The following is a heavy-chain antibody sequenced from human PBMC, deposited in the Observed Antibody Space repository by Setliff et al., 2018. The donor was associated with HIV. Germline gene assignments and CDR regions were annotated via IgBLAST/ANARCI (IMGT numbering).Heavy chain of an antibody. V-gene: IGHV3-23*01. D-gene: IGHD3-3*01. CDR3: ARERLRFLEWLPLDY. J-gene: IGHJ4*02. Sequence: GGSLRLSCAASGFSYIIYAMSWVRQAPGKGLEWVSEISSSGGSTYYADSVRGRFTISRDISKNTLYLQMNSLRAEETAVYYCARERLRFLEWLPLDYWGQGTLVTVS. CDR2: ISSSGGST. CDR1: GFSYIIYA.